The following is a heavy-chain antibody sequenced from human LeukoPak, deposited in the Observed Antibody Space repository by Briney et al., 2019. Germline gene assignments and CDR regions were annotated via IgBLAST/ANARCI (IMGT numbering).Heavy chain of an antibody. CDR1: GGSLSGYY. V-gene: IGHV4-34*01. J-gene: IGHJ4*02. D-gene: IGHD3-3*01. Sequence: TSETLSLTCAVYGGSLSGYYWSWIRQPPGKGLEWIGEINHSGSTNYNPSLKSRVTISVDTSKNQFSLKLSSVTAADTAVYYCARGGMTIFGVVIGRAFDYWGQGTLVTVSS. CDR2: INHSGST. CDR3: ARGGMTIFGVVIGRAFDY.